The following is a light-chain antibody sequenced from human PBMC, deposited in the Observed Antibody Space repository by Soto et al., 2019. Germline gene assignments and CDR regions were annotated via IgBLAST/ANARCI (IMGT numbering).Light chain of an antibody. Sequence: SVLTQPACVSGSPGQSITISCTGTSSDVGGYNFVSWYQQHPGKAPKLIIYEVTSRPSGVSHRFSGSKSGNTASLTISGLQSEDEADYYCNSYTTSSTLVFGTGTKVTVL. J-gene: IGLJ1*01. CDR3: NSYTTSSTLV. V-gene: IGLV2-14*03. CDR2: EVT. CDR1: SSDVGGYNF.